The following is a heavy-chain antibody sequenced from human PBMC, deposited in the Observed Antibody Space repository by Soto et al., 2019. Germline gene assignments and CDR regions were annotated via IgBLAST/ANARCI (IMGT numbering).Heavy chain of an antibody. J-gene: IGHJ6*02. CDR3: AREPPGEGGVRRDYYYYGMDV. CDR2: ISYDGSNK. D-gene: IGHD3-16*01. V-gene: IGHV3-30-3*01. Sequence: GGSLRLSCAASGFTFSSYAMHWVRQAPGKGLEWVAVISYDGSNKYYADSVKGRFTISRDNSKNTLYLQMNSLRAEDTAVYYCAREPPGEGGVRRDYYYYGMDVWGQGTTVTVSS. CDR1: GFTFSSYA.